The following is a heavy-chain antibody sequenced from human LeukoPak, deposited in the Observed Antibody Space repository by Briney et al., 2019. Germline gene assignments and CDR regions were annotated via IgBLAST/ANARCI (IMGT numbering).Heavy chain of an antibody. CDR2: TYYSGTT. V-gene: IGHV4-39*07. CDR1: GGSIISSNYY. CDR3: ARDGEYGSGSYYNPVNWSDP. Sequence: PSETLSLTCTVSGGSIISSNYYWGWIRQPPGKGLEWIGSTYYSGTTYYNPSLKSRVTISVDTSKNQFSLKLKSVTAADTAVYYCARDGEYGSGSYYNPVNWSDPWGQGTLVTVSS. J-gene: IGHJ5*02. D-gene: IGHD3-10*01.